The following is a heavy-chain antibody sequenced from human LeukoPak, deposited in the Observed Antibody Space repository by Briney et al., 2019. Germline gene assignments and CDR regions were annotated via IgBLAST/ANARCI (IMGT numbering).Heavy chain of an antibody. D-gene: IGHD6-6*01. J-gene: IGHJ4*02. CDR2: FSGSGGNT. CDR3: ARDLGIAARPVFDQ. V-gene: IGHV3-23*01. CDR1: GFTFCNYA. Sequence: GGSLRLSCAASGFTFCNYAMNWVRQAPGKGLEWVSTFSGSGGNTYYADSVKGRFTISRDDSKNPLYLQVDSLRAEDTAVYYCARDLGIAARPVFDQWGQGTLVTVSS.